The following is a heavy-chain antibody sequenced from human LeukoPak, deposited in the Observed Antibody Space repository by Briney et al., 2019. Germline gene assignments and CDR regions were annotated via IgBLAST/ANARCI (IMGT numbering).Heavy chain of an antibody. Sequence: ASVKVSCKASGYTFTSYGISWVRQAPGQGLEWMGWISAYNGNTNYAQKLQGRVTMTTDTSTSTAYMELRSLRSDDTAVYYCARDLALFGWFGELLGYYYYMDVWGKGTTVTVSS. J-gene: IGHJ6*03. D-gene: IGHD3-10*01. CDR2: ISAYNGNT. V-gene: IGHV1-18*01. CDR3: ARDLALFGWFGELLGYYYYMDV. CDR1: GYTFTSYG.